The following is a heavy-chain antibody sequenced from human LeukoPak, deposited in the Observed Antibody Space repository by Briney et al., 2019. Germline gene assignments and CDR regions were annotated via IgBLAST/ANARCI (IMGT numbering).Heavy chain of an antibody. V-gene: IGHV4-59*08. J-gene: IGHJ6*03. CDR2: IYVTGN. D-gene: IGHD3-16*02. CDR3: ARHIGGGIEDMDV. Sequence: SETLSLTCTVSGGSIGTYYWSWVRQSPGKGLEWIGYIYVTGNRYNPYLQSRVTISVDTSRNQFFLKMSSVTAADMAVYYCARHIGGGIEDMDVWGKGTKVTVSS. CDR1: GGSIGTYY.